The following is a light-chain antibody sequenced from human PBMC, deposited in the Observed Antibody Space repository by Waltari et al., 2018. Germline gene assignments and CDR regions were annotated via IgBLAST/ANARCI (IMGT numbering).Light chain of an antibody. J-gene: IGLJ1*01. CDR2: DVS. CDR3: TSYISSSTRYV. Sequence: QSALTQPASGSGSPGKSITIPGPGTLSHVGGYNLASCYQQHPGKAPKLMIYDVSYRPSGVSNRFSGSKSGNTASLTISGLRSEDEADYYCTSYISSSTRYVFGAGTKVTVL. V-gene: IGLV2-14*03. CDR1: LSHVGGYNL.